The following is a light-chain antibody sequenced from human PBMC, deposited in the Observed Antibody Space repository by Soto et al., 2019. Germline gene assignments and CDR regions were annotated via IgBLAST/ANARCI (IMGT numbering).Light chain of an antibody. J-gene: IGLJ2*01. CDR3: SSYTSSSTPVV. CDR2: DVS. Sequence: QSALTQPASVSGSPGQSITISCTGTSSDVGAYNYVSWYQQHPGKAPKLMIYDVSNRPSGVYNRFSGSKSGNTASLTISGLHDEDEADYYGSSYTSSSTPVVFGGGTKLTVL. V-gene: IGLV2-14*01. CDR1: SSDVGAYNY.